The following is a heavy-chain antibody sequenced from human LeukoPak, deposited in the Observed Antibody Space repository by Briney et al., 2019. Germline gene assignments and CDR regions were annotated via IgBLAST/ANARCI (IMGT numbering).Heavy chain of an antibody. CDR2: ISRSGNTI. V-gene: IGHV3-48*03. D-gene: IGHD3-10*01. Sequence: GGSLRLSCAISGFTFSGCELTWVRQAPGKWLEWISYISRSGNTIYYADSVKGRFTTSRDNAKNSLYLQMNSLRVEDTAVYYCARVSTMVRVPLDALDIWGQGTMVSVSS. J-gene: IGHJ3*02. CDR3: ARVSTMVRVPLDALDI. CDR1: GFTFSGCE.